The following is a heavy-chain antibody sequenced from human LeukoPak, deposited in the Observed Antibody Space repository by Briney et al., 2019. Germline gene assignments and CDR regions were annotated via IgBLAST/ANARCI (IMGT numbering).Heavy chain of an antibody. J-gene: IGHJ5*02. CDR2: IYYSGST. D-gene: IGHD3-10*01. Sequence: PSEPLSLTCTVSGGSITSYYWHWIRQPPGKGLEWIGYIYYSGSTNYNRSLKSRVTISVHTARTQFSRKLLSVSAADTAVYYCARDRGRATWFAPCGQGTVVTVSS. CDR1: GGSITSYY. V-gene: IGHV4-59*01. CDR3: ARDRGRATWFAP.